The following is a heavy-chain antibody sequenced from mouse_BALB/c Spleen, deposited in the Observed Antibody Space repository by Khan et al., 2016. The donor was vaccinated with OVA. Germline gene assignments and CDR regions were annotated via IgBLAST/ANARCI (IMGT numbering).Heavy chain of an antibody. CDR2: INPNNGDA. CDR1: GYTFNSYY. J-gene: IGHJ3*01. CDR3: TRSGYGSFAY. V-gene: IGHV1S81*02. Sequence: QVQLKQSGAELVKPGASVKLSCKASGYTFNSYYMYWVKQRPGQGLEWIREINPNNGDANFNEKFKNKATLTVDKSSNTAFMQLSSLTSEDSAVYYCTRSGYGSFAYWGQGTLVTVSA. D-gene: IGHD2-2*01.